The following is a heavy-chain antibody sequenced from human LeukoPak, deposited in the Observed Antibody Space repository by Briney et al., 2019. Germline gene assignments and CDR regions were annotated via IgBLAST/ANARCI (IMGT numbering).Heavy chain of an antibody. V-gene: IGHV3-21*01. Sequence: GGSLRLSCAASGFTFSSYGMAWVRQAPGKGLEWVSAIGGSGTSTYYADSVKGRFTISRDNAKNSLYLQMKSLRAEDTAVYYCARGKTSQNIVTRKTYNWFDPWGQGTLVTVSS. CDR2: IGGSGTST. CDR3: ARGKTSQNIVTRKTYNWFDP. J-gene: IGHJ5*02. D-gene: IGHD2/OR15-2a*01. CDR1: GFTFSSYG.